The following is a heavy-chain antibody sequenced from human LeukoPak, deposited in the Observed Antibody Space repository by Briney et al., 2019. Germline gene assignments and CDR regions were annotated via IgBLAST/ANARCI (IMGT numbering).Heavy chain of an antibody. D-gene: IGHD6-19*01. J-gene: IGHJ4*02. CDR2: INHSGST. CDR3: ARGGIAVAGNFDY. V-gene: IGHV4-34*01. CDR1: GGSFSGYY. Sequence: SETLSLTCAVYGGSFSGYYWSWIRLPPGKGLEWIGEINHSGSTNYNPSLKSRVTISVDTSKNQFSLKLSSVTAADTAVYYCARGGIAVAGNFDYWGQGTLVTVSS.